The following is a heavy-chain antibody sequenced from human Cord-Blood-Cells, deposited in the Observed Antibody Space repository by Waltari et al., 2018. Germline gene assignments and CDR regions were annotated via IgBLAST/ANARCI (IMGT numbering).Heavy chain of an antibody. CDR1: GFTFSSYA. CDR3: AKINGDLDY. V-gene: IGHV3-23*01. Sequence: EVQLLESGGGLVQPGGSLRLSCAASGFTFSSYAMSWVRQPPGQGLEWVSAISGRGVSTYYADSVKGRLTISRDNSKNTLYLHMNRLRAEDTAVYYCAKINGDLDYWGQGTLVTVSS. J-gene: IGHJ4*02. D-gene: IGHD4-17*01. CDR2: ISGRGVST.